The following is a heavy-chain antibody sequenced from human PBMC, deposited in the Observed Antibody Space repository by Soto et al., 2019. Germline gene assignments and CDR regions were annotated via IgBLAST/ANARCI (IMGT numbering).Heavy chain of an antibody. J-gene: IGHJ4*02. Sequence: GGSLRLSCAASGLTFSNYAMSWVRQAPGKGLEWVSVIYSGGSTYYADSVKGRFTISRDNSKNTLYLQMNSLRAEDTAVYYCARGRRRGSSSWYLYYFDYWGQGTLVTVSS. CDR1: GLTFSNYA. V-gene: IGHV3-53*01. D-gene: IGHD6-13*01. CDR3: ARGRRRGSSSWYLYYFDY. CDR2: IYSGGST.